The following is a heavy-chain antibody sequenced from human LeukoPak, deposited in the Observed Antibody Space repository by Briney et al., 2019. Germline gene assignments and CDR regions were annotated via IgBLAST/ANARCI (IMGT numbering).Heavy chain of an antibody. CDR2: ISYDGSNK. CDR1: GFTFSSYA. CDR3: ARGGEYYDSSGYYGY. Sequence: GGSLRLSCAASGFTFSSYAMHWVRQAPGKGLEWVAVISYDGSNKYYADSVKGRFTISRDNSKNTLYLQMNSLRAEDTAVYYCARGGEYYDSSGYYGYWGQGTLVTVSS. V-gene: IGHV3-30*14. J-gene: IGHJ4*02. D-gene: IGHD3-22*01.